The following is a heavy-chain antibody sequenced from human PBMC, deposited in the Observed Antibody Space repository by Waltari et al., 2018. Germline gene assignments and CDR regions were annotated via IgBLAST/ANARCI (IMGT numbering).Heavy chain of an antibody. J-gene: IGHJ6*03. CDR2: INTDGSST. V-gene: IGHV3-74*01. CDR1: GFTFSSYW. CDR3: ARAKFYYYYMDV. Sequence: EVQLVESGGGLVQPGGSLRLSCAASGFTFSSYWMQWVRQAPGKGLVWVSRINTDGSSTSYADSVKCRFTISRDNAKNTLYLQMNSLRAEDTAVYYCARAKFYYYYMDVWGKGTTVTVSS.